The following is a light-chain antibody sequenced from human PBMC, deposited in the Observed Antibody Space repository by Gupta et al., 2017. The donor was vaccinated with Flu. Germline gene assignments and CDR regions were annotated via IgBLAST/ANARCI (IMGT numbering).Light chain of an antibody. J-gene: IGKJ4*01. V-gene: IGKV3D-20*01. Sequence: EIVLTQSPATLSLSPGERATLSCGASQSVSSSYLAWYQQKPGRAPRLLIYDASSRATGIPDRFSGSGSGTDFTLTISSLVPQDFAVYYCHQDCSSTLTFGGGTRLEIK. CDR3: HQDCSSTLT. CDR2: DAS. CDR1: QSVSSSY.